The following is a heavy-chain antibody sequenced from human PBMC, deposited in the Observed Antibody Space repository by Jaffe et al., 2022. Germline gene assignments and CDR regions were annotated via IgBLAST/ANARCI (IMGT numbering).Heavy chain of an antibody. CDR2: ISYDGSNK. D-gene: IGHD4-17*01. CDR1: GFTFINYG. V-gene: IGHV3-30*18. Sequence: QVQLVESGGGVVQPGRSLRLSCAASGFTFINYGMHWVRQAPGKGLEWVALISYDGSNKYYVDSVKGRFTISRDNSKNTLYLQMNSLRTEDTAVYYCAKRATGYGDYPPGFDYWGQGTLVTVSS. CDR3: AKRATGYGDYPPGFDY. J-gene: IGHJ4*02.